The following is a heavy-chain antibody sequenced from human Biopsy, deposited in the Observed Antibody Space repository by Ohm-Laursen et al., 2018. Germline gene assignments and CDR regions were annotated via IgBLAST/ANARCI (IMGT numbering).Heavy chain of an antibody. CDR1: GDSISSYY. J-gene: IGHJ2*01. Sequence: TLSLTCPVSGDSISSYYWSWIRQPPGKGLQWIGYVYYTGSTDYNPSLQSRVTISVDTSKNHSSLRLRSVTPADTAIYYCARDRGYYSDRTVPGYFDLWGRGPLVTVSS. CDR2: VYYTGST. CDR3: ARDRGYYSDRTVPGYFDL. D-gene: IGHD3-22*01. V-gene: IGHV4-59*01.